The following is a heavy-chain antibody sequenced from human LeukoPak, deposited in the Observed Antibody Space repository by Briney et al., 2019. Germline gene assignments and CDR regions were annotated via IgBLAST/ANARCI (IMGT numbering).Heavy chain of an antibody. Sequence: GGSLRLSCAASGFTFSNYDIHRVRQAPGKGLEWVTFIWSDGSNKYYADSVKGRFTISRDNSKNTLYLQMNSLRAEDTAVYYCAKGASSGWYAYFDYWGQGSLVTVSS. V-gene: IGHV3-30*02. CDR2: IWSDGSNK. D-gene: IGHD6-19*01. CDR3: AKGASSGWYAYFDY. J-gene: IGHJ4*02. CDR1: GFTFSNYD.